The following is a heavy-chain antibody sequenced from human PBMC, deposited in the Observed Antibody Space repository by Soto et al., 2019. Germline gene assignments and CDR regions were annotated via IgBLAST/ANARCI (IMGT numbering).Heavy chain of an antibody. Sequence: QVQLVQSGAEVKKPGASVKVSCKASGYTFTSYAMHWVRQAPGQRLEWMGWINAGNGNTKYSQKFQGRVTITRDTSASTAYMELSSLRSEDTAVYYCARASGIAVAGTTVDYWGQGTLVTVSS. V-gene: IGHV1-3*01. J-gene: IGHJ4*02. CDR2: INAGNGNT. CDR3: ARASGIAVAGTTVDY. D-gene: IGHD6-19*01. CDR1: GYTFTSYA.